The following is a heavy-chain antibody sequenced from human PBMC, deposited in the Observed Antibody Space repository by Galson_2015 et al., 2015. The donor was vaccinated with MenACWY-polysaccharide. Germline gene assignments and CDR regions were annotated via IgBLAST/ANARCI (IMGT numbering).Heavy chain of an antibody. J-gene: IGHJ5*02. CDR3: ARSLGYSDSAFDNGRDVDRRFDP. Sequence: TLSRTCSVSVGSISTGSSYWSWIRQPAGKGLEWIGRIHSRGSTDCSPSLKSRVTISTDTSRNQLSLKLISVTAADTAVYYCARSLGYSDSAFDNGRDVDRRFDPWGQGTLVTVSS. V-gene: IGHV4-61*02. CDR2: IHSRGST. CDR1: VGSISTGSSY. D-gene: IGHD5-12*01.